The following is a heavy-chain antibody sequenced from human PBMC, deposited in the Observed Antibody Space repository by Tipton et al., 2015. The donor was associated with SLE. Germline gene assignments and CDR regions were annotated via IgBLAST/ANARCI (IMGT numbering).Heavy chain of an antibody. CDR1: GGSIRSSSYY. Sequence: TLSLTCTVSGGSIRSSSYYCGWIRQPPGKGLEWIGGICYSGSTYYNPSLKSRVTISVDTSKNQFSLKLSSVTAADRAVYYYARLGGGTDYWGQGTLVTVSS. CDR3: ARLGGGTDY. J-gene: IGHJ4*02. CDR2: ICYSGST. D-gene: IGHD1-14*01. V-gene: IGHV4-39*01.